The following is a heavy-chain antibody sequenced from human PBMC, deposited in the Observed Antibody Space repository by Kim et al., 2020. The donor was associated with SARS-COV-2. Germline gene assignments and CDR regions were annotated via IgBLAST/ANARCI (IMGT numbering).Heavy chain of an antibody. D-gene: IGHD1-1*01. J-gene: IGHJ6*03. CDR3: AKDIGVTTNYYYYYYMDV. V-gene: IGHV3-43*02. CDR1: GFTFDDYA. Sequence: GGSLRLSCAASGFTFDDYAMHWLRQAPGKGLEWVSLLSGDGYSTYYADSVRGRFTISRDNSKNSLYLQMNSLGTEDTALYYCAKDIGVTTNYYYYYYMDV. CDR2: LSGDGYST.